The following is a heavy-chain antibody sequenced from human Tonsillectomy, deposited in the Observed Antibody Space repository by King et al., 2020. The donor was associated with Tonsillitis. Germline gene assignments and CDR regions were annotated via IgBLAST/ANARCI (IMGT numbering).Heavy chain of an antibody. Sequence: VQLQQWGAGLLKPSETLSLTCAVYGASFSAYHWNWIRPPPGKGLEWIGEIHLIGGANYNPSLKSRVTISLDTSKNQFSLKLTSVTAADTGVYYCATTQGYWGQGTLVTASS. CDR3: ATTQGY. J-gene: IGHJ4*02. V-gene: IGHV4-34*01. CDR2: IHLIGGA. CDR1: GASFSAYH.